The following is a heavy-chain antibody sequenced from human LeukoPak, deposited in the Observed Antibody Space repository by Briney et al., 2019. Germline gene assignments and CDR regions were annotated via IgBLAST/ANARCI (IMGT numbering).Heavy chain of an antibody. D-gene: IGHD6-13*01. CDR1: GFTVSSNY. CDR2: IYSGGST. Sequence: PGGSLRLSCAASGFTVSSNYMSWVRQAPGKGLEWVSVIYSGGSTYYADSVKGRFTISRDNAKNSLYLQMNSLRAEDTAVYYCARERIAAALAEYFQHWGQGTLVTVSS. CDR3: ARERIAAALAEYFQH. V-gene: IGHV3-53*01. J-gene: IGHJ1*01.